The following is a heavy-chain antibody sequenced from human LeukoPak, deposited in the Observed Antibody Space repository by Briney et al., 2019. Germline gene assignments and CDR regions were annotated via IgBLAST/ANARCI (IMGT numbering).Heavy chain of an antibody. V-gene: IGHV3-13*01. CDR1: GFTFSSYD. Sequence: PGGSLRLSCAASGFTFSSYDMRWVRHPTGKRLEWVSGIGGDGDTYYPDSLKGRFTISRDNAKNSLYLQMNSLRAGDTAVYYCARGKHNWFDPWGQGTLVTVSS. J-gene: IGHJ5*02. D-gene: IGHD2-21*01. CDR2: IGGDGDT. CDR3: ARGKHNWFDP.